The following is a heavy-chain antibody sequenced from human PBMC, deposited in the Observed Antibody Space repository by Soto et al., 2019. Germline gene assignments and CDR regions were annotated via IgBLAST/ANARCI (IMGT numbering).Heavy chain of an antibody. CDR3: ARDWTIFGVCDY. CDR1: GVSISTGGYY. J-gene: IGHJ4*02. Sequence: QVQLQESGPGLVKPSQTLSLTCTVSGVSISTGGYYWSWIRQHPGKGLEWIGYIYYSGSTYYNPSLRSRVTISIDTSQNQFSLKLSAVTAADTAVYYCARDWTIFGVCDYWGQGTLVTGSS. V-gene: IGHV4-31*03. D-gene: IGHD3-3*01. CDR2: IYYSGST.